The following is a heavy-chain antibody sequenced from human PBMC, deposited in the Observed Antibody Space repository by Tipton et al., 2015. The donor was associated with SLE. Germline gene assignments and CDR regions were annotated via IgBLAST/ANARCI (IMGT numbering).Heavy chain of an antibody. CDR1: GFTFSSYA. D-gene: IGHD1-1*01. CDR2: ISGSGHST. Sequence: SLRLSCAASGFTFSSYAMNWVRQAPGKGLDWVSSISGSGHSTCYANSVKGRFTIFRDNSKGTLYLQMISLRAEDTAVYYCARDPSGSGPDFDYWGHGTLVTVSS. J-gene: IGHJ4*01. V-gene: IGHV3-23*01. CDR3: ARDPSGSGPDFDY.